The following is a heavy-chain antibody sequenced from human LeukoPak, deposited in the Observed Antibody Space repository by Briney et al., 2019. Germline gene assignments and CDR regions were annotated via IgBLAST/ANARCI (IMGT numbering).Heavy chain of an antibody. CDR2: INPNSGGT. CDR1: GYTFTGYY. CDR3: ARDSYYYDSSGYYYVFDY. Sequence: ASVKVSCKASGYTFTGYYMHWVRQAPGQGIEGMGWINPNSGGTNYAQKFQGRVTMTRDTSISTAYMELSRLRSDDTAVYYCARDSYYYDSSGYYYVFDYWGQGTLVTVSS. D-gene: IGHD3-22*01. J-gene: IGHJ4*02. V-gene: IGHV1-2*02.